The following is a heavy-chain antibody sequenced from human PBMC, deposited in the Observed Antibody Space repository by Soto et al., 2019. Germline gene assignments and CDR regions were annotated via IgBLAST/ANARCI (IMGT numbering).Heavy chain of an antibody. CDR1: GYTFTSYT. V-gene: IGHV1-3*01. Sequence: ASVKVSCKASGYTFTSYTMHWVRQAPGQRLEWVGWIIAGNGNTKYSQRFQGRVSITRDISASTAYMEVSSLRSEDTAVYYCARGSGSSFPFFDSWGQGTLVTVSS. J-gene: IGHJ4*02. CDR3: ARGSGSSFPFFDS. CDR2: IIAGNGNT. D-gene: IGHD1-26*01.